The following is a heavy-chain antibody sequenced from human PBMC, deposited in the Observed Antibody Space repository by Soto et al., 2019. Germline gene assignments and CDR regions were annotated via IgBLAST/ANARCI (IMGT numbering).Heavy chain of an antibody. CDR1: GGSISSSSYY. Sequence: PSETLSLTCTVSGGSISSSSYYWGWIRQPPGKGLEWIGSIYYSGSTYYNPSLKSRVTISVDTSKNQFSLKLSSVTAADTAVYYCARASPKISGSYYYYYYGMDVWGQGTTVTVSS. J-gene: IGHJ6*02. CDR2: IYYSGST. CDR3: ARASPKISGSYYYYYYGMDV. V-gene: IGHV4-39*01. D-gene: IGHD3-3*01.